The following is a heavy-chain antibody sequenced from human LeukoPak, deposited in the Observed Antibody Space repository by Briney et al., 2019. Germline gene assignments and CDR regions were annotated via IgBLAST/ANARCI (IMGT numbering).Heavy chain of an antibody. Sequence: GGSLRLSCAASGFTFSAYGIHWVRQAPGKGLEWVAVIWYDGSNKYYADSVKGRFTISRDNSKNTVYLQVNSLRAEDTAMYYCARSFYYGSGTYPPGDYWGQGTLVTVSS. J-gene: IGHJ4*02. V-gene: IGHV3-33*08. CDR2: IWYDGSNK. CDR1: GFTFSAYG. D-gene: IGHD3-10*01. CDR3: ARSFYYGSGTYPPGDY.